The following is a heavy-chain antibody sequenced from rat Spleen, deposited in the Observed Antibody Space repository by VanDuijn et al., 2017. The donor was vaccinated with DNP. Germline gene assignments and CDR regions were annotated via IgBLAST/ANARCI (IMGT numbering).Heavy chain of an antibody. CDR1: GFTFSNYG. V-gene: IGHV5S23*01. CDR2: ISASGGST. Sequence: EVQLVESGGGLAQPGRSLKLSCAASGFTFSNYGMAWVRQAPTKGLEWVATISASGGSTYYRDSVKGRFTISRDNAKSTLYLQMNSLRSEDTATYYCTREGGSLFDYWGQGVMVTVSS. D-gene: IGHD1-11*01. J-gene: IGHJ2*01. CDR3: TREGGSLFDY.